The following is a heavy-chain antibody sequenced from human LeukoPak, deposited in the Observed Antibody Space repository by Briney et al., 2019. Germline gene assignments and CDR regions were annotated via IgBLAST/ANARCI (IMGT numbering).Heavy chain of an antibody. J-gene: IGHJ3*02. CDR3: TRLGYGI. Sequence: GGSLRLSCAASGFTFSVSTIHWVRQASGKGLEWVGRIRSKPNFYATAYAASVKGRFTISRDDSKNTAYLQMNNVKAEDTAVYYCTRLGYGIWGQGTVVTVSS. V-gene: IGHV3-73*01. CDR2: IRSKPNFYAT. CDR1: GFTFSVST. D-gene: IGHD1-1*01.